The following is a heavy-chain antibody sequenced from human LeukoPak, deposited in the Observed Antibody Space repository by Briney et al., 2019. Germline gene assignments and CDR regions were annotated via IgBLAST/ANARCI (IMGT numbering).Heavy chain of an antibody. Sequence: GGSLRLSCVASGFTFSTYSMNWVRQAPGRGLDWVSYISSSGSTIYYADAVKGRFTISRDNAKNSLHLQMNSMRADDTAVYYCARDLGYYDSSGYYGGSFDIWGQGTMVTVSS. D-gene: IGHD3-22*01. CDR3: ARDLGYYDSSGYYGGSFDI. CDR1: GFTFSTYS. J-gene: IGHJ3*02. CDR2: ISSSGSTI. V-gene: IGHV3-48*04.